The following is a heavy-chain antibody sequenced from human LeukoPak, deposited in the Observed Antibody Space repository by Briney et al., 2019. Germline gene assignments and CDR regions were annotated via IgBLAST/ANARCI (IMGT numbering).Heavy chain of an antibody. CDR3: ARGRFLEWLLFY. Sequence: ASVKVSCKASGYTFTGYYIHWVRQAPGQGLEWMGWINPNSGGTNYAQKFQGRVTMTRDTSISTAYMELSRLRSDDTAVYYCARGRFLEWLLFYWGQGTLVTVSS. CDR1: GYTFTGYY. J-gene: IGHJ4*02. CDR2: INPNSGGT. V-gene: IGHV1-2*02. D-gene: IGHD3-3*01.